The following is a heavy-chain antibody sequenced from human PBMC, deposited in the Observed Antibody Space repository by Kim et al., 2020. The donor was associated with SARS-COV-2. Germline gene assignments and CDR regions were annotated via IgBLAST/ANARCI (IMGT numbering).Heavy chain of an antibody. CDR3: ARSIRGYFDY. J-gene: IGHJ4*02. D-gene: IGHD6-6*01. Sequence: YKDYARAAKSRISINPDTSTKQCSLQLNSVTPEDTALYYCARSIRGYFDYWGQGTLVTVSS. CDR2: YK. V-gene: IGHV6-1*01.